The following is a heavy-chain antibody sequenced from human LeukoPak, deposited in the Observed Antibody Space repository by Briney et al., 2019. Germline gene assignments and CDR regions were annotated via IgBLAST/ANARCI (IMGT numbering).Heavy chain of an antibody. CDR1: GFTFSSYS. V-gene: IGHV3-21*04. D-gene: IGHD2-2*02. J-gene: IGHJ5*02. Sequence: GGSLRLSCAASGFTFSSYSMNWVRQAPGKGLEWVSSISSSSSYIYYADSVKGRFTISRDNAKNSLYLQMNSLRAEDTAVYYCAKHHCSSTSCYTWNWFDPWGQGTLVTVSS. CDR3: AKHHCSSTSCYTWNWFDP. CDR2: ISSSSSYI.